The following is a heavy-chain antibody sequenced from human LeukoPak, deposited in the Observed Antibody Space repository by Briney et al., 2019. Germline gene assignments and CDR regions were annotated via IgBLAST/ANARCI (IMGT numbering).Heavy chain of an antibody. D-gene: IGHD5-12*01. CDR2: INSDGSST. Sequence: GGSLRLSCAASGFTFSSHWMHWVRQAPGKGLGWVSRINSDGSSTSYADSVKGRFTISRDNAKNTLYLQMNRLRVEDTAVYYCARGPANSGYGVDYWGQGTLVTVSS. V-gene: IGHV3-74*01. CDR3: ARGPANSGYGVDY. CDR1: GFTFSSHW. J-gene: IGHJ4*02.